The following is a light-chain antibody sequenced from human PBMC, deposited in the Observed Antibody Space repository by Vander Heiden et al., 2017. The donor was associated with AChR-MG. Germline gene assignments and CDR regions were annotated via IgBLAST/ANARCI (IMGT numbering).Light chain of an antibody. J-gene: IGKJ2*01. CDR2: AAS. CDR3: QQSHNRPQGFT. V-gene: IGKV1-39*01. Sequence: DIQMTQSPSSLSASVGDTVTITCRASQNINIYLSWFQQKPGKAPKPLVYAASFFPSGVPSKFSGSCSETDFTLTIRSLQPEDFSSYYLQQSHNRPQGFTFGQGTQLEIK. CDR1: QNINIY.